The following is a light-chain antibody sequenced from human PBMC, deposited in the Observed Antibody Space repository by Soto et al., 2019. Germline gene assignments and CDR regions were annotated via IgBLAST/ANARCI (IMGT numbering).Light chain of an antibody. CDR1: SSDVGGYNY. CDR3: SSYAGIYGLV. Sequence: QSVLTQPASVSGSPGQSITISCTGTSSDVGGYNYVSWYQQHPGKAPKLMIYEVSNRPSGVSNRFSGSKSGNTASLTISGLQAEDEADYYCSSYAGIYGLVFGGGTKLTVL. CDR2: EVS. J-gene: IGLJ2*01. V-gene: IGLV2-14*01.